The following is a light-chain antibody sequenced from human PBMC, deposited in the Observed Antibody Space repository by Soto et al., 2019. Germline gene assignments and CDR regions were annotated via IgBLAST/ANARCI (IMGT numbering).Light chain of an antibody. CDR2: GAS. J-gene: IGKJ2*01. V-gene: IGKV3-15*01. CDR3: QQYNNWPPRT. Sequence: EIVMTQSPASLSVSPGETATLSCRASQSISNSLAWYQQKPCQAPSLLIYGASTMATGIPARFSGSGSGTEFTLTISSLQSEDSALYYCQQYNNWPPRTFGQGTKLEIK. CDR1: QSISNS.